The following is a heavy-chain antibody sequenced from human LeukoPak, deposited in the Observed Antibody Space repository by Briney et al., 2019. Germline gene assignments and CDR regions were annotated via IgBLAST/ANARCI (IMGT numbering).Heavy chain of an antibody. V-gene: IGHV3-7*01. D-gene: IGHD5-24*01. CDR3: ASQDGYNLRETYYFDY. Sequence: GGSLRLSCGASGFTFSSYWMSWVRQAPGKGLEWVANIKQDGREKYYVDSVKGRFTISRDNSKNTMYLQMNSLRPEDTAVYFCASQDGYNLRETYYFDYWGQGTLVTVSS. CDR2: IKQDGREK. J-gene: IGHJ4*02. CDR1: GFTFSSYW.